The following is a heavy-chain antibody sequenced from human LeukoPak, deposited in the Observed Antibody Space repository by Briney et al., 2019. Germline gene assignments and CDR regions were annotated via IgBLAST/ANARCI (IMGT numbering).Heavy chain of an antibody. Sequence: GGSLRLSCAASGFTFSASAMHWVRQASGKGLEWVGRIRTKANSYATAYAASVNGRFTISRDDSKNTVYLQMNSLRAEDTAVYYCAKGPPLRQQLVRGFDYWGQGTLVTVSS. CDR1: GFTFSASA. V-gene: IGHV3-73*01. D-gene: IGHD6-13*01. CDR3: AKGPPLRQQLVRGFDY. CDR2: IRTKANSYAT. J-gene: IGHJ4*02.